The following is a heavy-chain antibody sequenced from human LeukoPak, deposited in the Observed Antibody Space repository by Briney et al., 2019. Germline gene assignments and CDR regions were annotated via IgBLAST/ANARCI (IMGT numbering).Heavy chain of an antibody. Sequence: ASVKVSCKVSGYTLTELSMHWVPQAPGKGLEWMGGFDPEDGETIYAQKFQGRVTMTEDTSTNTTYMELSSLRSEDTAVYYCATDIIGSSWYYFDYWGQGTLVTVSS. CDR2: FDPEDGET. D-gene: IGHD6-13*01. J-gene: IGHJ4*02. CDR3: ATDIIGSSWYYFDY. CDR1: GYTLTELS. V-gene: IGHV1-24*01.